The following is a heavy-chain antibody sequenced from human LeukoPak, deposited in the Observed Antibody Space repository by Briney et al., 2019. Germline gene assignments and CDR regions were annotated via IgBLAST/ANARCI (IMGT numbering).Heavy chain of an antibody. D-gene: IGHD6-6*01. CDR3: ARSSIAARGWFDP. V-gene: IGHV3-7*05. Sequence: PGGSLRLSCAASGFTFSSYWMSWVRQAPGKGLEGVANIKQDGSEKYYVDSVKGRFTISRDNAKNSLYLQMNSLRAEDTAVYYCARSSIAARGWFDPWGQGTLVTVSS. CDR1: GFTFSSYW. J-gene: IGHJ5*02. CDR2: IKQDGSEK.